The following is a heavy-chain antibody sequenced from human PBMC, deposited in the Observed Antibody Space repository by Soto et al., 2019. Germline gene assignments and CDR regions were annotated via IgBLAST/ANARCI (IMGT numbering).Heavy chain of an antibody. D-gene: IGHD6-19*01. V-gene: IGHV3-9*01. CDR1: GFTFENYA. Sequence: GGSLRLSCAASGFTFENYAMHWVRQAPGKGLEWVSGISWESGIIGYADSVKGRFTISRDNAKNFLYLQMDSLRAEDTALYYCAKDNTGWSGSPIDFWGQGTLVTVSS. CDR2: ISWESGII. CDR3: AKDNTGWSGSPIDF. J-gene: IGHJ4*02.